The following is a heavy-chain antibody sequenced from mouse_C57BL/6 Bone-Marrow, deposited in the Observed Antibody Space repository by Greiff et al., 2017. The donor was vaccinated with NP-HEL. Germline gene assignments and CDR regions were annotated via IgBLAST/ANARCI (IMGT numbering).Heavy chain of an antibody. D-gene: IGHD1-1*01. CDR3: ASTYYGSDYFDY. CDR2: IDPNSGGT. Sequence: QVQLQQSGAELVKPGASVKLSCKASGYTFTSYWMHWVKQRPGRGLEGIGRIDPNSGGTKYNEKFKSKATLTVDKPSSTAYMQLSSLTSEDSAVYYCASTYYGSDYFDYWGQGTTLTVSS. J-gene: IGHJ2*01. V-gene: IGHV1-72*01. CDR1: GYTFTSYW.